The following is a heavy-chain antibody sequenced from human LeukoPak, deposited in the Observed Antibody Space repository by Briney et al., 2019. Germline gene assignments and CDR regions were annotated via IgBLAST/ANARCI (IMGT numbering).Heavy chain of an antibody. D-gene: IGHD1-20*01. CDR2: IGRGGGAT. CDR1: GFTFSSYA. J-gene: IGHJ4*02. Sequence: GGSLRLSCAASGFTFSSYAMSWVRQSPGKGLEWVSVIGRGGGATYYADSVKGRFTISRDNSKNTLYLQMNSLRAEDTAVYYCLRDLNWSLDQWGQGTLVTVSS. CDR3: LRDLNWSLDQ. V-gene: IGHV3-23*01.